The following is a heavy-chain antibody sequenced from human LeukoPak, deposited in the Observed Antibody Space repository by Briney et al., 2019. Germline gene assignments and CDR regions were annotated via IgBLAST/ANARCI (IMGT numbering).Heavy chain of an antibody. CDR2: ISGSGGST. J-gene: IGHJ4*02. CDR1: GFTFSSYS. Sequence: GGSLRLSCAASGFTFSSYSMNWVRQAPGKGLEWVSAISGSGGSTYYADSVKGRFTISRDNSKNTLYLQMNSLRAEDTAVYYCAKDLGGYSYGYSTNDYWGQGTLVTVSS. CDR3: AKDLGGYSYGYSTNDY. V-gene: IGHV3-23*01. D-gene: IGHD5-18*01.